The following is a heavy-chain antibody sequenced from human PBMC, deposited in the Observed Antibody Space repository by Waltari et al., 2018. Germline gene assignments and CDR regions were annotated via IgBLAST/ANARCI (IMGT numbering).Heavy chain of an antibody. V-gene: IGHV1-69*01. J-gene: IGHJ3*02. CDR1: GGTFSSYA. CDR3: ARARVQLERRDAFDI. CDR2: IIPIFGTA. Sequence: QVQLVQSGAEVKKPGSSVKVSCKASGGTFSSYAIIWWRQAPGQGLKWMGGIIPIFGTANYAQKFQGSVTITADESTSTAYMELSSLRSEDTAVYYCARARVQLERRDAFDIWGQGTMVTVSS. D-gene: IGHD1-1*01.